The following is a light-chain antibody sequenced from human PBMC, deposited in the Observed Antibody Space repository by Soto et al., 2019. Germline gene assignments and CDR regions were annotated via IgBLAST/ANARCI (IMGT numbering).Light chain of an antibody. V-gene: IGKV2-28*01. CDR1: QSLLHSNGYNY. J-gene: IGKJ1*01. Sequence: DIVMTQSPLSLPVTPGEPASISCRSSQSLLHSNGYNYLDWYLQKPGQSPQLLIYLGSNRASGGPDRCSGSGSGTDFTLKISRVEAADVGVYYCMQTLQTPRTFGQGTKVEIK. CDR2: LGS. CDR3: MQTLQTPRT.